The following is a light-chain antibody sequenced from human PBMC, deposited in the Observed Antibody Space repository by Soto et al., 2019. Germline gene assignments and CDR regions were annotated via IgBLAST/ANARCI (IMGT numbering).Light chain of an antibody. CDR3: SSYTSSSTLP. CDR1: SSDVGGYNY. CDR2: DVS. Sequence: QSALTQPASVSGSPGQSITISCTGTSSDVGGYNYVSWYQQHPGKAPKLMIYDVSNRPSGVSNRFSGSKSGNTASLTISGLQAEDEAGYYCSSYTSSSTLPFGGGTKLTVL. J-gene: IGLJ2*01. V-gene: IGLV2-14*01.